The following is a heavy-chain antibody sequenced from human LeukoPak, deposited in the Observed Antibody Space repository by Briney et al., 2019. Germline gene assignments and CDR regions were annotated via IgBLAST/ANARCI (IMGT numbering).Heavy chain of an antibody. D-gene: IGHD3-9*01. J-gene: IGHJ4*02. CDR1: GLTFSNAW. Sequence: PGGSLRLSCAASGLTFSNAWMSWVRQAPGKGLEWVGRIKSKTDGGTTDYAAPVKGRFTISRDDSKNTLYLQMNSLKTEDTAVYYCTTQGDNYDILTGYYYYFDYWGQGTLVTVSS. CDR3: TTQGDNYDILTGYYYYFDY. CDR2: IKSKTDGGTT. V-gene: IGHV3-15*01.